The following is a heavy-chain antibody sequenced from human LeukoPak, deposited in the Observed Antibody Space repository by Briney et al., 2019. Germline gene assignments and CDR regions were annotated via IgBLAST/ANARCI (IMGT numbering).Heavy chain of an antibody. J-gene: IGHJ4*02. CDR2: IHYDGSDK. CDR3: AKDDSGDTDY. Sequence: PGGSLRLSCVASGLTFRNYAMHWVRQAPGQGLEWVACIHYDGSDKNYADSVKGRFTISRDNSKNTLYLQMNSLRAEDTAVYYCAKDDSGDTDYWGQGTLVTVSS. D-gene: IGHD4-17*01. V-gene: IGHV3-30*02. CDR1: GLTFRNYA.